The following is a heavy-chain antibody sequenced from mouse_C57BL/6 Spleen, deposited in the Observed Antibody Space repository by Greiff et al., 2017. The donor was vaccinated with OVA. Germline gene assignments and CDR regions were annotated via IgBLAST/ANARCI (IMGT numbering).Heavy chain of an antibody. J-gene: IGHJ4*01. CDR2: IRSKSNNYAT. Sequence: EVQGVESGGGLVQPKGSLKLSCAASGFSFNTYAMNWVRQAPGKGLEWVARIRSKSNNYATYYADSVKDRFTISRDDSESMLYLQMNNLKTEDTAMYYCVRRGITTNAMDYWGQGTSVTVSS. D-gene: IGHD1-1*01. V-gene: IGHV10-1*01. CDR3: VRRGITTNAMDY. CDR1: GFSFNTYA.